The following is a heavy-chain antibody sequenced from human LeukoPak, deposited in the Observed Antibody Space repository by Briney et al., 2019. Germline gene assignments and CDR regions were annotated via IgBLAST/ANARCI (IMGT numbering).Heavy chain of an antibody. CDR3: AKDRHAPGRYCSSTTCFPFDP. Sequence: GGSLRLSCAASGLTFSSYAMSWVRQAPGKGLEWVSGISGSGGSTYYADSVKGRFTISRDNSKNTLYLQMNSLRAEDTAVYYCAKDRHAPGRYCSSTTCFPFDPWGQGTLVTVSS. D-gene: IGHD2-2*01. J-gene: IGHJ5*02. CDR2: ISGSGGST. CDR1: GLTFSSYA. V-gene: IGHV3-23*01.